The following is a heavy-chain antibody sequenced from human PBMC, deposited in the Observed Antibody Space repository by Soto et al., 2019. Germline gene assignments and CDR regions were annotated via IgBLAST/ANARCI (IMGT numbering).Heavy chain of an antibody. CDR1: GSTFSSFA. J-gene: IGHJ6*02. D-gene: IGHD3-16*01. CDR3: AKGGFWVHSGMDV. Sequence: EVQLSESGGGLVQFGGSLRLSCAASGSTFSSFAMNWVRQAPGKGLEWVSSISGSGGITYYADSVKGRFTISRDNSKNTLYMQMNSLRGEDTAVYHCAKGGFWVHSGMDVWGQGITVTVSS. CDR2: ISGSGGIT. V-gene: IGHV3-23*01.